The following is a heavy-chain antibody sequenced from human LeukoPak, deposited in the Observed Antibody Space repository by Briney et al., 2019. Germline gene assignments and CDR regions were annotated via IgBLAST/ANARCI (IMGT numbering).Heavy chain of an antibody. V-gene: IGHV3-7*01. CDR3: ASVEYDYNPGSA. CDR1: GFTFSNYW. J-gene: IGHJ5*02. CDR2: IKQDGSEK. Sequence: GGSLRLSCAASGFTFSNYWMSWVRQAPGKGLEWVASIKQDGSEKYYVDSVKGRSTISRDNAKNSLSLQMNSLRAEDTAVYYCASVEYDYNPGSAWGQGTLVTVSS. D-gene: IGHD4-11*01.